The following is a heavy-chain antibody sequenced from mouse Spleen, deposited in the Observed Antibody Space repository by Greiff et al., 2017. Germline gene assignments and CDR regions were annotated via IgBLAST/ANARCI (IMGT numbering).Heavy chain of an antibody. V-gene: IGHV1-4*01. Sequence: VQLQQSGAELARPGASVKMSCKASGYTFTSYTMHWVKQRPGQGLEWIGYINPSSGYTKYNQKFKDKATLTADKSSSTAYMQLSSLTSEDSAVYYCARGEYDGYFRGYWGQGTTLTVSS. J-gene: IGHJ2*01. CDR3: ARGEYDGYFRGY. CDR2: INPSSGYT. D-gene: IGHD2-3*01. CDR1: GYTFTSYT.